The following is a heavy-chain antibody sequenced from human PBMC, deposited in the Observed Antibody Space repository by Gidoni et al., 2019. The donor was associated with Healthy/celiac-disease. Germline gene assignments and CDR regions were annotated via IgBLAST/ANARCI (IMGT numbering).Heavy chain of an antibody. CDR1: GFTFIIYG. Sequence: QVQLVESGGGVVQPGRSLRLSCAASGFTFIIYGMHWVRQAPGKGLEWVAVIWYDGSNKYYADSVKGRFTISRDNSKNTLYLQMNSLRAEDTAVYYCARDTTYYYGSGMGYYFDYWGQGTLVTVSS. V-gene: IGHV3-33*01. J-gene: IGHJ4*02. CDR2: IWYDGSNK. D-gene: IGHD3-10*01. CDR3: ARDTTYYYGSGMGYYFDY.